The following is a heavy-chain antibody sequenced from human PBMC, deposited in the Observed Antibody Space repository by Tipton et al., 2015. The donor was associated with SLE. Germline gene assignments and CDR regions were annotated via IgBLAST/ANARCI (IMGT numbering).Heavy chain of an antibody. J-gene: IGHJ3*02. CDR2: ISSSSSYI. CDR1: GFTFSTYS. V-gene: IGHV3-21*04. D-gene: IGHD6-19*01. CDR3: AKDILVAVAGWDAFDI. Sequence: GSLRLSCVVSGFTFSTYSMNWVRQAPGKGLEWVSSISSSSSYIYYADSVKGRFTISRDDAKNSLYLQMNSLRAEDTALYYCAKDILVAVAGWDAFDIWGQGTMVTVSS.